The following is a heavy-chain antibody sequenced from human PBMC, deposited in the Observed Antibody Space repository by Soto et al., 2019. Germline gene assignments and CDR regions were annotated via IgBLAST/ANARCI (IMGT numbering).Heavy chain of an antibody. CDR3: AREGVVCESTSCYYYYGMDV. D-gene: IGHD2-2*01. CDR2: ILHDGST. Sequence: PSETLSLTCAVSGASISSSNWWSWVRQPPGKGLEWIGEILHDGSTYYNPSLKSRVTISVDTSKNQFSLKLSSVTAADTAVYYCAREGVVCESTSCYYYYGMDVWGQGTTVTVSS. CDR1: GASISSSNW. V-gene: IGHV4-4*02. J-gene: IGHJ6*02.